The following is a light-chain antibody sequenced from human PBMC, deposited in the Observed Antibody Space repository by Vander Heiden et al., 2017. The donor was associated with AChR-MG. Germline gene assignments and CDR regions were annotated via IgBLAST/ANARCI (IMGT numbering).Light chain of an antibody. J-gene: IGKJ1*01. CDR3: QQYYSYPPT. Sequence: RMTQSPSSLSASTGDRVTITCRASQGISSYLAWYQQKPGKAPKLLIYAASTLQSGVPSRFSGSGSGTDFTLTISCLQSEDFATYYCQQYYSYPPTFGQGTKVEIK. CDR1: QGISSY. V-gene: IGKV1-8*01. CDR2: AAS.